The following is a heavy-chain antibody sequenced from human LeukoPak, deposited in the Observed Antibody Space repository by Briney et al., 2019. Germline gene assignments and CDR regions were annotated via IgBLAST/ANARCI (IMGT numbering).Heavy chain of an antibody. J-gene: IGHJ5*02. CDR2: MNPNSGHT. V-gene: IGHV1-8*02. CDR1: GYTFTSYG. CDR3: ARSIPLWKALRRDWFDP. Sequence: ASVKVSCKASGYTFTSYGISWVRQAPGQGLEWMGWMNPNSGHTGYAQKFQGRITITRNTSISTAYMELSSLRSEDTAVYFCARSIPLWKALRRDWFDPWGQGTLVTVSS. D-gene: IGHD3-10*01.